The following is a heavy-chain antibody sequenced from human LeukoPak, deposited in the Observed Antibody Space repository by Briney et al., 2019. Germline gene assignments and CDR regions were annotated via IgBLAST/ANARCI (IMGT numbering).Heavy chain of an antibody. D-gene: IGHD3-10*01. CDR3: ARDLITMVRGVILYYYGMDV. CDR1: GYTFTSYG. CDR2: ISAYNGNT. Sequence: GASVKVSCKASGYTFTSYGISWVRQAPGQGLEWMGWISAYNGNTNYAQKPQGRVTMATDTSTSTAYMELRSLRSDDTVVYYCARDLITMVRGVILYYYGMDVWGQGTTITVSS. V-gene: IGHV1-18*01. J-gene: IGHJ6*02.